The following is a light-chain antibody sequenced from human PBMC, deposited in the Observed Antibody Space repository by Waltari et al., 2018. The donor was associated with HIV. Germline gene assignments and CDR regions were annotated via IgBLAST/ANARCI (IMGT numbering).Light chain of an antibody. CDR2: DVN. J-gene: IGLJ3*02. CDR1: SRDVGGYNY. V-gene: IGLV2-11*01. CDR3: CSYADKYTWV. Sequence: QSALTQPRSMSGSPGQSVTISCTGTSRDVGGYNYVSWYPQNPGKAPKLMIFDVNTRPSGVPDRCSGSKSGNTASLTISGLQAEDEADYYVCSYADKYTWVFGGGTKLAVL.